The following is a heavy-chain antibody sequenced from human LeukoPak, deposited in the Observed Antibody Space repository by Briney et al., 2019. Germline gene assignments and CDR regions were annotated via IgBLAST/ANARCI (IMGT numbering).Heavy chain of an antibody. Sequence: GGSLRLSCTTSGFTFGDYAMNWVRQAPGKGLEWVGLIRCKAYGETTDYAASVKGRFTASRDDSKSVAYLQMNSLKTEDTAVYYCSGMIRGADYYFYGMDVWGQGTAVTVSS. CDR1: GFTFGDYA. J-gene: IGHJ6*02. CDR3: SGMIRGADYYFYGMDV. D-gene: IGHD3-10*01. V-gene: IGHV3-49*04. CDR2: IRCKAYGETT.